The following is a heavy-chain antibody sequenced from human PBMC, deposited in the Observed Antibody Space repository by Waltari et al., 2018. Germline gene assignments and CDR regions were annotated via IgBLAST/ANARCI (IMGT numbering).Heavy chain of an antibody. CDR1: GFNFSGSS. J-gene: IGHJ1*01. D-gene: IGHD6-25*01. CDR3: ARHPPGYGGDGL. Sequence: EVRLVESGGGLVQPGGSMKLSCAGSGFNFSGSSIHWVRQGVGKGRECRGRIRDKAYNAATVYTGALKGRAASARDDSKDMAYLRRDSVKTEDTAIDYWARHPPGYGGDGLWGQGTLVTVSS. V-gene: IGHV3-73*02. CDR2: IRDKAYNAAT.